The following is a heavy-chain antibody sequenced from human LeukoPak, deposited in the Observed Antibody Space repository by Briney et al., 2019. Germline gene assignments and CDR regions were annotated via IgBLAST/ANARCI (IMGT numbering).Heavy chain of an antibody. CDR1: GFTFSNYA. V-gene: IGHV3-30-3*01. Sequence: GRSLRLSCAASGFTFSNYAMHWVRQAPGKGLEWVAVISYGGSDNYYADSVKGRFTISRDNSKNTLYLQMNSLRPEDTAVYYCARDWGRRYSSGWYGDFDYWGQGTLVTVSS. J-gene: IGHJ4*02. D-gene: IGHD6-19*01. CDR3: ARDWGRRYSSGWYGDFDY. CDR2: ISYGGSDN.